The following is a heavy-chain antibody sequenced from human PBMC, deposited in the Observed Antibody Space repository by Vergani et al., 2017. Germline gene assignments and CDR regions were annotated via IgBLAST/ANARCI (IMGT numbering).Heavy chain of an antibody. Sequence: QVQLQESGPGLVKPSETLSLTCTVSGRSISSYYWSWIRQPPGKGLEWIGYIYYSGSTNSNPSLKSRVTISVNTSKNQFSLKLSSVTAADTAVYYCARGGSSSWYCDYWGQGTLVTVSS. CDR1: GRSISSYY. V-gene: IGHV4-59*01. J-gene: IGHJ4*02. D-gene: IGHD6-13*01. CDR3: ARGGSSSWYCDY. CDR2: IYYSGST.